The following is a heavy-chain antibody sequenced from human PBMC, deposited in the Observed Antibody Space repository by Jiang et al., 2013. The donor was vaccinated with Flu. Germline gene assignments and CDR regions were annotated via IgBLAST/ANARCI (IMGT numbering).Heavy chain of an antibody. D-gene: IGHD5-12*01. CDR1: GGSISSYY. CDR2: IYNNGNT. Sequence: GSGLVKPSETLSLTCTVSGGSISSYYWNWIRQPPGKGLEWIGYIYNNGNTNYNPSLKSRVTISVDTSKNQLSLKLRSVTAADTAVYYCARYNPSDYDPTFDYWGQGTLVTVSS. J-gene: IGHJ4*02. CDR3: ARYNPSDYDPTFDY. V-gene: IGHV4-59*08.